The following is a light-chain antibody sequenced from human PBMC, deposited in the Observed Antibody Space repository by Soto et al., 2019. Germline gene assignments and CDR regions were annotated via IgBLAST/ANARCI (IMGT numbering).Light chain of an antibody. CDR3: QQYNSYST. J-gene: IGKJ1*01. CDR2: KAS. V-gene: IGKV1-5*03. CDR1: QSISSW. Sequence: DIQMTQSPSTLYASVGDRVTITCRARQSISSWLAWYQQKPGKAPKLLIYKASSLESGVPSRFSGSGSGTEFTLTSSSLQPDDFATYYCQQYNSYSTVGQGTKVEIK.